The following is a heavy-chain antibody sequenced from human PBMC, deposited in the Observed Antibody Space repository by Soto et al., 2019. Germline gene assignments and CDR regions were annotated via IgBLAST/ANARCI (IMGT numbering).Heavy chain of an antibody. Sequence: QVHLVQSGPEVRKPGASVRVACEASGYIFTAYSIHWIRQAPGQGLEWMGWINAGNGNTKYSQKFQGRLIITKDTSATTVYMDLSGLRSEDTAIYLCARDFWGAIGHYGVDVWGQGTTVSVSS. CDR1: GYIFTAYS. V-gene: IGHV1-3*01. CDR3: ARDFWGAIGHYGVDV. D-gene: IGHD3-16*01. J-gene: IGHJ6*02. CDR2: INAGNGNT.